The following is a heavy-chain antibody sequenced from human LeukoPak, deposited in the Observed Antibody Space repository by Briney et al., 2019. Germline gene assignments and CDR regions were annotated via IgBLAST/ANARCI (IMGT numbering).Heavy chain of an antibody. D-gene: IGHD2-2*01. V-gene: IGHV4-39*02. Sequence: SETLSLTCTVSGGSISSSSFYWGWIRQPPGKGLEWIGSIYYSGSTYYNPSLKSRVTISVDTSKNQFSLKLSSVTAADTAVYYCAREFSSWDDSFYYYMDVWGKGTTVTVSS. CDR1: GGSISSSSFY. CDR3: AREFSSWDDSFYYYMDV. J-gene: IGHJ6*03. CDR2: IYYSGST.